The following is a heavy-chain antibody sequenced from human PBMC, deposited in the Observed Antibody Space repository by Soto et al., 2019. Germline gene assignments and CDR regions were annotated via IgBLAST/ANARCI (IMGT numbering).Heavy chain of an antibody. CDR3: ARAPKVSGSSQTRPDF. Sequence: LSLTCSIYSGSFSGYYWSWIRQPPGKGLEWIGEISQSGNTNYSPSLKSRVSISIDTSKKQFSLNLASVSAADTAVYYCARAPKVSGSSQTRPDFWGQGTL. CDR1: SGSFSGYY. D-gene: IGHD6-6*01. CDR2: ISQSGNT. J-gene: IGHJ4*02. V-gene: IGHV4-34*01.